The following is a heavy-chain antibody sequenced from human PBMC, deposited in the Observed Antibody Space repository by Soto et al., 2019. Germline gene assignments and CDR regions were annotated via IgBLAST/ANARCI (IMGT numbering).Heavy chain of an antibody. V-gene: IGHV3-23*01. CDR2: ISGSGGST. CDR1: GFTFSSYA. CDR3: AKPLRDGYNYDAFDI. J-gene: IGHJ3*02. Sequence: GGSLRLSCAASGFTFSSYAMSWARQAPGKGLEWVSAISGSGGSTYYADSVKGRFTISRDNSKNTLYLQMNSLRAEDTAVYYCAKPLRDGYNYDAFDIWGQGTMVTVSS. D-gene: IGHD5-12*01.